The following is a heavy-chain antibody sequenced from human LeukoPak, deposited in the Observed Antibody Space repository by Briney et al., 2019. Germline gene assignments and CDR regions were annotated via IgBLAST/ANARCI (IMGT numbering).Heavy chain of an antibody. D-gene: IGHD5-18*01. CDR2: IKKDGSEK. Sequence: GGSLRLSCAASGFTFSSYWMSWVRQAPGKGLEWVANIKKDGSEKYYVDSVKGRFTISRDNAKTSLYLQMNSLRAEDTAVYYCARHLSGIAGYTYGRGIDYWGQGTLVTVSS. CDR3: ARHLSGIAGYTYGRGIDY. CDR1: GFTFSSYW. V-gene: IGHV3-7*01. J-gene: IGHJ4*02.